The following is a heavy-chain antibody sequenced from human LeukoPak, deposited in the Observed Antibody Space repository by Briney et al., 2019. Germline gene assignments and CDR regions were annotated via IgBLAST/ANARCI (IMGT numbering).Heavy chain of an antibody. Sequence: GGSLRLSCAAYGFTFSSSDMSWDRQAPGKGLEWVSAISGSGGSTYYADSVQGRFTISRDNSKNTLYLKMNSLRAEDTAVYYCAKRSSSWYDFDYWGQGTPVTVSS. CDR1: GFTFSSSD. D-gene: IGHD6-13*01. CDR2: ISGSGGST. CDR3: AKRSSSWYDFDY. J-gene: IGHJ4*02. V-gene: IGHV3-23*01.